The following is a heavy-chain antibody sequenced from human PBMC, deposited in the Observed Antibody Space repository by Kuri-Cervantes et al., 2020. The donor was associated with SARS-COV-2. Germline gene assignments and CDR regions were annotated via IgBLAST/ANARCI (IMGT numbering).Heavy chain of an antibody. V-gene: IGHV3-48*03. CDR1: GFTFSSYE. D-gene: IGHD2-8*02. CDR2: ISSSGSTI. Sequence: GGSLRLSCAASGFTFSSYEMNWVRQAPGKGLEWVSYISSSGSTIYYADSVKGRFTISRDNAKNSLFLQMNSLRADDTAIYYCARFETGVSTTGTENWGQGTLVTVSS. CDR3: ARFETGVSTTGTEN. J-gene: IGHJ4*02.